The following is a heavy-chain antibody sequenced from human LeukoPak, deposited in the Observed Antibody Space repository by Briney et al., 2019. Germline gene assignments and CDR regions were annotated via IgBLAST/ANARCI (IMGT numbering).Heavy chain of an antibody. J-gene: IGHJ6*03. D-gene: IGHD6-13*01. Sequence: GGSLRLSCAASGFTFSSYGMHWVRQAPGKGLEWVAFIRYDGSNKYYADSVKGRFTISRDNSKNTLYLQMNSLRAEDTAVYYCAKDPNSSSWLLPLRYYYMDVWGKGTTVTVSS. CDR2: IRYDGSNK. CDR3: AKDPNSSSWLLPLRYYYMDV. CDR1: GFTFSSYG. V-gene: IGHV3-30*02.